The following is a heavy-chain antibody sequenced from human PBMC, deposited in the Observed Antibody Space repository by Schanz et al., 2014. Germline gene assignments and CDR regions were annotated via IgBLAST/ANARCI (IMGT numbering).Heavy chain of an antibody. CDR2: LSGSGGST. J-gene: IGHJ4*02. CDR3: ARDRGYCSGGSCLTFDY. V-gene: IGHV3-23*04. CDR1: GFTFSSYA. D-gene: IGHD2-15*01. Sequence: EQLVESGGGLVQPGGSLRLSCAASGFTFSSYARSWVRQAQGKGLEWVSALSGSGGSTYYADSVKGRFTISRDNSTNTLYLQMNTLRAEDAAVYYCARDRGYCSGGSCLTFDYWGQGTLVTVSS.